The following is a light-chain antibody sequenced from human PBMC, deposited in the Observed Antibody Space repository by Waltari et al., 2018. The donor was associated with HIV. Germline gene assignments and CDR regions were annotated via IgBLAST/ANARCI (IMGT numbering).Light chain of an antibody. V-gene: IGKV3-15*01. CDR2: GAS. J-gene: IGKJ2*01. Sequence: EIMMTQSQATLSVSLGERATLSCKASQTIGRNLAVYQHKPGQVPRLLIYGASTRATGIPARFSASGSGTEFTLTISSLQSEDFAVYYCQQYNNWPPATFGQGTKLDIK. CDR3: QQYNNWPPAT. CDR1: QTIGRN.